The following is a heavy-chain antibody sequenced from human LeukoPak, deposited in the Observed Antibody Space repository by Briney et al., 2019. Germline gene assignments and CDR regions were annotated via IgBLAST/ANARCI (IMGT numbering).Heavy chain of an antibody. V-gene: IGHV3-21*01. J-gene: IGHJ4*02. Sequence: GGSLRLSCAASGFTFSSYAMTWVRQAPGKGLEWVSSISSSSSYIYYADSVKGRFTISRDNAKNSLYLQMNSLRAEDTAVYYCARDSVVVTATYVYWGQGTLITVSS. CDR1: GFTFSSYA. CDR2: ISSSSSYI. D-gene: IGHD2-21*02. CDR3: ARDSVVVTATYVY.